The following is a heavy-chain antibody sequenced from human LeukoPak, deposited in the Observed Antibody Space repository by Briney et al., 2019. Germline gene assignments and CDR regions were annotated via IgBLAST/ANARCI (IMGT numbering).Heavy chain of an antibody. D-gene: IGHD3-22*01. CDR3: RFYTSGSDY. J-gene: IGHJ4*02. Sequence: GGSLRLSCEVFGFTFSTSAMSWVRQAPGKGLEWVSGIRASDDSTYYVGSVKGRFTVSRDNSKNTLYLQMNSLRVEDTAVYYCRFYTSGSDYWGQGTLVTVSS. CDR1: GFTFSTSA. V-gene: IGHV3-23*01. CDR2: IRASDDST.